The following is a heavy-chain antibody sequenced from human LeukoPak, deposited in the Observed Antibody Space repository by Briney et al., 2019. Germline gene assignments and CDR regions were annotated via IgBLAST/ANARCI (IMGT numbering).Heavy chain of an antibody. CDR1: GGSFSGYY. D-gene: IGHD5-18*01. CDR2: INHSGST. J-gene: IGHJ4*02. Sequence: SETLSLACAVYGGSFSGYYWSWIRQPPGKGLEWIGEINHSGSTNYNPSLKSRVTISVDTSKNQFSLKLSSVTAADTAVYYCARAGSYGYDYWGQGTLVTVSS. V-gene: IGHV4-34*01. CDR3: ARAGSYGYDY.